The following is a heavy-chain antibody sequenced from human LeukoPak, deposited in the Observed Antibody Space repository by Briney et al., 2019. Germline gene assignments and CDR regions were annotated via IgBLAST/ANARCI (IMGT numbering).Heavy chain of an antibody. J-gene: IGHJ6*02. CDR2: MNSDGSST. Sequence: GGSLRLSCVASGITLSTYWMHWVRHAPGKGLVWVSRMNSDGSSTIYADSVKGRFTISRDNAKNTLYLQMNSLRAEDTAVYYCARVRGYIGYFYGMDVWGQGTTVTVSS. CDR3: ARVRGYIGYFYGMDV. CDR1: GITLSTYW. V-gene: IGHV3-74*01. D-gene: IGHD5-12*01.